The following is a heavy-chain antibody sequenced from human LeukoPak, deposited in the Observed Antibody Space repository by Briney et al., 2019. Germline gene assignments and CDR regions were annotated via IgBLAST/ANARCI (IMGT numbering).Heavy chain of an antibody. CDR3: ARGGYDLDP. D-gene: IGHD2-2*01. CDR2: INHSGST. Sequence: SETLSLTCAVYGGSFSGYYWSWIRQPPGKGLEWIGEINHSGSTNYNPSLESRVTISVDTSKNQFSLKLSSVTAADTAVYYRARGGYDLDPWGQGTLVTVSS. V-gene: IGHV4-34*01. CDR1: GGSFSGYY. J-gene: IGHJ5*02.